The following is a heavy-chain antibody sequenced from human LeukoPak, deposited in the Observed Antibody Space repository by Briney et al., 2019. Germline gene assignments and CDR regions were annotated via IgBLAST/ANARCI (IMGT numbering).Heavy chain of an antibody. CDR3: ARGGSCIDY. J-gene: IGHJ4*02. D-gene: IGHD1-26*01. Sequence: ASVRVSCKASGYSFTNYDINWVRQAPGQGLEWMGWMNANSGHTGYAQMFQGRVTMTRNTSTNTAYMELSSLRSDDTAVYYCARGGSCIDYWGQGTLITVSS. CDR2: MNANSGHT. CDR1: GYSFTNYD. V-gene: IGHV1-8*01.